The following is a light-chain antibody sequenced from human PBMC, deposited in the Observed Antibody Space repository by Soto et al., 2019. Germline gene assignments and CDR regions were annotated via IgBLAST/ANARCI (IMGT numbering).Light chain of an antibody. CDR1: SCDVGDYNY. CDR3: SLYTTSSTWV. J-gene: IGLJ3*02. Sequence: QSALTQPASVSGSPGQSITISCTGTSCDVGDYNYVSWYQQHPGKAPKVMIYEVTNRPSGVSDRFSGSKSGNTASLTISGLQAEDEAHYYCSLYTTSSTWVFGGGTKLTVL. V-gene: IGLV2-14*01. CDR2: EVT.